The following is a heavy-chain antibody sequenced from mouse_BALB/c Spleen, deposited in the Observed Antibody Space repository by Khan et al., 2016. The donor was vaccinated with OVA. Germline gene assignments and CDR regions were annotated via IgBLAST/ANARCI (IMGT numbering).Heavy chain of an antibody. CDR2: IWAGGST. J-gene: IGHJ1*01. D-gene: IGHD1-1*01. Sequence: QVQLQQSGPGLVAPSQRLSITCTVSGFSLTSYGVHWVRQPPGKGLEWLGVIWAGGSTNYNSALRSRLTINKDNSKSQVFLKMNNLQTDDTAMYCCARDLGSSHWYFDVWGAGTTVTVSS. CDR3: ARDLGSSHWYFDV. V-gene: IGHV2-9*02. CDR1: GFSLTSYG.